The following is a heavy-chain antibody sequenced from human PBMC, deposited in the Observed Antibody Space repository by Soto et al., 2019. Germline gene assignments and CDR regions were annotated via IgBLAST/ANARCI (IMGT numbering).Heavy chain of an antibody. D-gene: IGHD3-22*01. CDR2: ISAYNGNT. Sequence: QVQLVQSGAEVKKPGASVKVSCKASGYTFTSYGISWVRQAPGQGLEWMGWISAYNGNTNYAQKLQGRVTMTTDTSTSTDYMELRSLRSDDTAVYYCSRDDYYDSSGNHPFDYWGQGTLVTVSS. J-gene: IGHJ4*02. CDR1: GYTFTSYG. CDR3: SRDDYYDSSGNHPFDY. V-gene: IGHV1-18*01.